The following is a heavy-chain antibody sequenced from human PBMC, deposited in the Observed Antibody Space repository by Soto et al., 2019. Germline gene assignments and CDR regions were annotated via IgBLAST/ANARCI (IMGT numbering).Heavy chain of an antibody. Sequence: GGSLRLSCAAFGFKISSSSMNWVRQAPGRGLEWVAYISDSGSNTLYADSVKGRFTVSRDTASNTLYLQMNSLSGEDSAVSYFARGHEYAHWTNGACPYLDVWGQGTTVTVSS. V-gene: IGHV3-48*04. CDR3: ARGHEYAHWTNGACPYLDV. J-gene: IGHJ6*02. CDR2: ISDSGSNT. D-gene: IGHD2-8*01. CDR1: GFKISSSS.